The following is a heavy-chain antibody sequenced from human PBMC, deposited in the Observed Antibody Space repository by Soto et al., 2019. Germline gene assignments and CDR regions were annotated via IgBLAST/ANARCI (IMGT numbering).Heavy chain of an antibody. D-gene: IGHD2-21*01. J-gene: IGHJ5*01. CDR2: IYYSGST. CDR3: ARDHSRLSCFDS. Sequence: SETPSLTCTVSGGYISSGGYYWSWIRQHPGKGLEWIGSIYYSGSTYYNPSLKSRVTISVDTSKNQFSLKLSSVTAADTAVYYCARDHSRLSCFDSWGQGTLVTVS. V-gene: IGHV4-31*03. CDR1: GGYISSGGYY.